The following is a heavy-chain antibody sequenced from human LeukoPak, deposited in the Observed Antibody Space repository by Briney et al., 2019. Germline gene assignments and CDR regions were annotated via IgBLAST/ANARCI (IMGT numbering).Heavy chain of an antibody. Sequence: ASVKVSCKASGYTFTSYDINWVRQATGPGLEWMGWMNPNSGNTGYAQKFQGRVTMTRNTSISTAYMELSSLRSGDTAVYYCATVYGDYNRFDYWGQGTLVTVSS. V-gene: IGHV1-8*01. CDR3: ATVYGDYNRFDY. CDR1: GYTFTSYD. CDR2: MNPNSGNT. D-gene: IGHD4-17*01. J-gene: IGHJ4*02.